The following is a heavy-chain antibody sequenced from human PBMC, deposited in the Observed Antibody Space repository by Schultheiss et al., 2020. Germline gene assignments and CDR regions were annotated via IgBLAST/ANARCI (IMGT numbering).Heavy chain of an antibody. Sequence: SQTLSLTCTVSGGSISSGDYYWSWIRQPPGKGLEWIWYIYYSGSTYYNPSLKSRVTISVDMSKSQLSLKLTSVTAADTAVYYCARGRVGYCTNGVCYYFDYWGQGTLVTVSS. CDR2: IYYSGST. V-gene: IGHV4-30-4*01. CDR3: ARGRVGYCTNGVCYYFDY. J-gene: IGHJ4*02. CDR1: GGSISSGDYY. D-gene: IGHD2-8*01.